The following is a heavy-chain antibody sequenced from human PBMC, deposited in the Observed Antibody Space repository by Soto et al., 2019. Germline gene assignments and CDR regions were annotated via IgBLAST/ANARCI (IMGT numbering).Heavy chain of an antibody. J-gene: IGHJ4*02. CDR3: ARGAWGSGFDY. Sequence: EVQLVQSGGGLVQPGGSLRLSCAVSGITVNRNYMSWVRQAPWKGLEWVSALHSGGTTYYADSVKGRFTISSDNSKNTLYLQIHSLRAEDTAVYYCARGAWGSGFDYWGQGNLVTVSP. D-gene: IGHD7-27*01. CDR2: LHSGGTT. CDR1: GITVNRNY. V-gene: IGHV3-66*01.